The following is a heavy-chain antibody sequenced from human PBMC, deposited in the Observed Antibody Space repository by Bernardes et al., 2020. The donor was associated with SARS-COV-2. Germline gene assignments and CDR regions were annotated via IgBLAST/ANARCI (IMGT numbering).Heavy chain of an antibody. Sequence: GGSLRLSCAASGFTVSSNYMSWVRQAPGKGLEWVSVIYSGGSTYYADSVKGRFTISRDNSKNTLYLQMNSLRAEDTAVYYCARVILTGYFEGYYFDYWGQGALVTVSS. J-gene: IGHJ4*02. CDR1: GFTVSSNY. D-gene: IGHD3-9*01. CDR2: IYSGGST. V-gene: IGHV3-53*01. CDR3: ARVILTGYFEGYYFDY.